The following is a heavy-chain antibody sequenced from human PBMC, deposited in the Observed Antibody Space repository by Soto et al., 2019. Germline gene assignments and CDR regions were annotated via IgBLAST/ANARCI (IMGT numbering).Heavy chain of an antibody. CDR1: GGSFSGYY. D-gene: IGHD6-6*01. CDR3: AKYSSSSERRGYFDY. V-gene: IGHV4-34*01. CDR2: INHSGST. J-gene: IGHJ4*02. Sequence: QVQLQQWGAGLLKPSETLSLTCAVYGGSFSGYYWSWIRQPPGKGLEWIGEINHSGSTNYNPSLKSRVTISVDTSKNQFSLKLSSVTAADTALYYCAKYSSSSERRGYFDYWGQGTLVTVSS.